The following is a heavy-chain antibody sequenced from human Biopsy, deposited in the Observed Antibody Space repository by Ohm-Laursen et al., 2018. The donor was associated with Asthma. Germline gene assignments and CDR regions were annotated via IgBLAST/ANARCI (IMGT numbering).Heavy chain of an antibody. J-gene: IGHJ6*02. CDR2: IITVFGTT. CDR1: GGTFSNFA. CDR3: ARCQVGYSSRWSLLLKKIYYSGMDV. D-gene: IGHD6-19*01. V-gene: IGHV1-69*01. Sequence: SSVKVSCKAPGGTFSNFAISWVRQAPGQGLEWLGGIITVFGTTNYAQKFQGRVTITADESPSTAYMEVTSLRSEDTAIYYCARCQVGYSSRWSLLLKKIYYSGMDVWGQGTAVTVSS.